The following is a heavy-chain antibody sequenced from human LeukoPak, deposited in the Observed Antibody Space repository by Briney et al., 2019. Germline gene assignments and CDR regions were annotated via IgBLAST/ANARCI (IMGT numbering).Heavy chain of an antibody. CDR3: ARRGGRISGYDHFDY. V-gene: IGHV4-39*01. CDR1: GGSISSSSYY. CDR2: IYYSGST. Sequence: SETLSLTCTVSGGSISSSSYYWGWIRQPPGKGLEWIGSIYYSGSTYYNPSLKSRVTISVDTSKNQFSLKLSSVTAADTAVYYCARRGGRISGYDHFDYWGQETLVTVSS. J-gene: IGHJ4*02. D-gene: IGHD5-12*01.